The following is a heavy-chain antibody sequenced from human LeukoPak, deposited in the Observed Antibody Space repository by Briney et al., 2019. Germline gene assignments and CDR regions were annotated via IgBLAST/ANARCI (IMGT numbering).Heavy chain of an antibody. Sequence: GGSLRLSCAASGFTFSSYEMNWVRQAPGKGLEWVSYISSSGSTIYYADSVKGRFTISRDNAKNSLYLQMNSLRAEDTAVYYCARGVRGVNILPFYWGQGTLVTVSS. D-gene: IGHD3-10*01. CDR3: ARGVRGVNILPFY. CDR2: ISSSGSTI. J-gene: IGHJ4*02. V-gene: IGHV3-48*03. CDR1: GFTFSSYE.